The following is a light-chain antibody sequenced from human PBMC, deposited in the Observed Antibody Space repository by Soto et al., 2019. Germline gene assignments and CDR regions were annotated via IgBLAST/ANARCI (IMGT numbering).Light chain of an antibody. CDR1: ESVDIN. Sequence: EIVLTQSPGTLSVSPGERVTLSCRASESVDINLAWYQQKPGQAPRLLIYGASTRATDMPGTFSGRGSGTEFTLTISSLQSEDFAVYYCQQYKNWPRTFGQGTKVDIK. CDR2: GAS. V-gene: IGKV3-15*01. CDR3: QQYKNWPRT. J-gene: IGKJ1*01.